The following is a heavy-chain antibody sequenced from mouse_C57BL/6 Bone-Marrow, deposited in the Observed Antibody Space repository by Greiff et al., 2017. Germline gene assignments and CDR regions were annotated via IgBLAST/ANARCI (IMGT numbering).Heavy chain of an antibody. V-gene: IGHV1-81*01. Sequence: VQLQQPGAELVMPGASVKLSCKASGYTFTSYWMHWVKQRPGQGLEWIGEIYPRSGNTYYNEKFKGKATLTADKSSSTAYMELRSLTSGDSAINFCARGSSYRFADGGKGTLVTVSA. CDR2: IYPRSGNT. CDR3: ARGSSYRFAD. D-gene: IGHD1-1*01. J-gene: IGHJ3*01. CDR1: GYTFTSYW.